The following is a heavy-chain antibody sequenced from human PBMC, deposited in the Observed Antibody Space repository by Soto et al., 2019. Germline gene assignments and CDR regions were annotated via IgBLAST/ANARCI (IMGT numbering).Heavy chain of an antibody. V-gene: IGHV3-33*01. J-gene: IGHJ5*02. CDR3: ARDFRSASRAPNGFDP. CDR1: GFTFSSYG. D-gene: IGHD3-3*01. CDR2: IWYDGSNE. Sequence: GGSLRLSCAASGFTFSSYGMNWVRHAPGMVLEWVVVIWYDGSNEYDADAVKDRFTISRDNSKNTLYLQMNSLRAEHTAVYYCARDFRSASRAPNGFDPWGEGTLVTVS.